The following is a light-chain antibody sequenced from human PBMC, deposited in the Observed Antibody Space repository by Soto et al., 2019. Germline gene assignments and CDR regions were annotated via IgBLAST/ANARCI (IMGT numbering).Light chain of an antibody. Sequence: EIVMTQSPATLSVSPGERATLSCRASQSISGELACYQQRPGQPPRLLIYGVSTRATGVPDRFSGSGSGSDFTLTISGLPSEDFAVYYCQQGHDWPLPVGHGTRLDI. V-gene: IGKV3-15*01. CDR3: QQGHDWPLP. CDR2: GVS. CDR1: QSISGE. J-gene: IGKJ2*01.